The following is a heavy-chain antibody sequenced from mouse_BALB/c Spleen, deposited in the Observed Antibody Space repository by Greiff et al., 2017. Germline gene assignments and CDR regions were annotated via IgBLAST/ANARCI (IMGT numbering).Heavy chain of an antibody. CDR2: IWSGGST. J-gene: IGHJ1*01. V-gene: IGHV2-2*02. D-gene: IGHD2-1*01. CDR3: ARRVYGNYGYFDV. Sequence: VQLVESGPGLVQPSQSLSITCTVSGFSLTSYGVHWVRQSPGKGLEWLGVIWSGGSTDYNAAFISRLSISKDNSKSQVFFKMNSLQANDTAIYYCARRVYGNYGYFDVWGAGTTVTVSS. CDR1: GFSLTSYG.